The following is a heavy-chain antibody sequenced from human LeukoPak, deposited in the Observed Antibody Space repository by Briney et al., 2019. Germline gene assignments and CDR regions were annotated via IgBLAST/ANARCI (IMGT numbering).Heavy chain of an antibody. Sequence: GGSLRLSCAASGFTFSSYSMNWVRQAPGKGLEWVSSISSSSSYIYYADSVKGRFTISRDNAKNSLYLQMNSLRAEDTAVYYCAIDSSEDIVVVVAATVDYWGQGTLVTVSS. V-gene: IGHV3-21*01. D-gene: IGHD2-15*01. CDR3: AIDSSEDIVVVVAATVDY. CDR2: ISSSSSYI. CDR1: GFTFSSYS. J-gene: IGHJ4*02.